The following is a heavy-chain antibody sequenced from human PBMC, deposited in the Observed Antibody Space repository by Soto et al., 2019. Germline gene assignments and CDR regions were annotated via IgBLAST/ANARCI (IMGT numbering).Heavy chain of an antibody. CDR1: GGSISSGDYC. V-gene: IGHV4-30-4*01. Sequence: SETLSLTCTVSGGSISSGDYCWNWIRQPPGKGLEWIGFIYYSGGTYYKPSLKSRVSMSVDASKNQFSLKLSSVTAADTAVYYCAREPYDYDRSGNFDYWARAPWSPSPQ. CDR3: AREPYDYDRSGNFDY. D-gene: IGHD3-22*01. J-gene: IGHJ4*02. CDR2: IYYSGGT.